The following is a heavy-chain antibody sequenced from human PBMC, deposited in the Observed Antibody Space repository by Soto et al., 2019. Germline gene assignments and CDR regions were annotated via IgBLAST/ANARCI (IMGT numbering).Heavy chain of an antibody. CDR2: ISSSSSTI. CDR1: GFTFSSYS. V-gene: IGHV3-48*01. J-gene: IGHJ6*02. Sequence: PGGSLRLSCAASGFTFSSYSMNWVRQAPGKGLEWVSYISSSSSTIYYADSVKGRFTISRDNSKNTLYLQMNSLRAEDTAVYYCAKDLRRAFYGMDVWGQGTTVTVSS. CDR3: AKDLRRAFYGMDV. D-gene: IGHD3-9*01.